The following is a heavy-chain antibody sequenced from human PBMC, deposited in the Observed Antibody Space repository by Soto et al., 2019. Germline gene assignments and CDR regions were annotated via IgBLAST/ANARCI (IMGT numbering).Heavy chain of an antibody. D-gene: IGHD3-16*01. CDR3: AKDESQILRRVMLY. CDR1: GFTFSNSD. CDR2: ISYDGSSK. V-gene: IGHV3-30*18. Sequence: QVQLVESGGGVVQPGRSLGLSCAGSGFTFSNSDIHWVRQAPGKGLEWVAVISYDGSSKNYADSVKGRFTFSRDNSKNTLYLQMNHLKPEDTAVYFCAKDESQILRRVMLYWGQGTLVTVSS. J-gene: IGHJ4*02.